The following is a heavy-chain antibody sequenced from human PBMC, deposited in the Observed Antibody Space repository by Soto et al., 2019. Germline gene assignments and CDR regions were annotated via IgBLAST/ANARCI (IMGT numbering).Heavy chain of an antibody. V-gene: IGHV1-3*01. CDR1: GYTFTSYA. J-gene: IGHJ4*02. Sequence: GASVKVSCKASGYTFTSYAMHWVRQAPGQRLEWMGWINAGNGNTKYSQKFQGRVTITRDTSASTAYMELSSLRSEDTAVYYCARGRLHFDWLLYYFDYWGQGTLVTVSS. CDR3: ARGRLHFDWLLYYFDY. CDR2: INAGNGNT. D-gene: IGHD3-9*01.